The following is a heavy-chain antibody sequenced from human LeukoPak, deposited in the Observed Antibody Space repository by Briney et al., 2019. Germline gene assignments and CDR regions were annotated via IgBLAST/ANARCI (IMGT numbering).Heavy chain of an antibody. CDR1: GFTFSSHW. D-gene: IGHD2-15*01. Sequence: PGGSLRLSCAASGFTFSSHWMHWVRQAPGKGLVWVSRINGDGTNTPYVDSVKGRFTISRDNVKNTLYLQMNSLRAEDTAVYYCAREGIWSSDSWGQGTLVTVSS. CDR2: INGDGTNT. J-gene: IGHJ4*02. CDR3: AREGIWSSDS. V-gene: IGHV3-74*01.